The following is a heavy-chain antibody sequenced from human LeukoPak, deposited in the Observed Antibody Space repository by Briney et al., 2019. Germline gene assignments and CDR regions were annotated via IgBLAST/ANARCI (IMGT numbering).Heavy chain of an antibody. V-gene: IGHV4-34*01. CDR1: GGSFSGYY. CDR2: INHSGST. D-gene: IGHD6-13*01. CDR3: AREYLEGQQLEPPYWYFDL. J-gene: IGHJ2*01. Sequence: SETLSLTCAVYGGSFSGYYWSWIRQPPGKGLEWIGEINHSGSTNYNPSLKSRVTISVDTSKNQFSLKLSSVTAADTAVYYCAREYLEGQQLEPPYWYFDLWGRGTLVTVSS.